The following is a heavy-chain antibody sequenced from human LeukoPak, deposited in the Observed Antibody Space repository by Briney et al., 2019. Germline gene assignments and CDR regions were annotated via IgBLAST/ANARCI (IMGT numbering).Heavy chain of an antibody. CDR2: VSGSGGGT. J-gene: IGHJ4*02. V-gene: IGHV3-23*01. CDR1: GFTFSNYA. D-gene: IGHD1-26*01. CDR3: ARQELDRLYFDY. Sequence: PGGSLRLSCAASGFTFSNYAMSWVRQAPGKGLEWVSTVSGSGGGTYYEDSVMGRFTISRDNSKNTLYLQMNSLRADDTAVYYCARQELDRLYFDYWGQGTLVTVSS.